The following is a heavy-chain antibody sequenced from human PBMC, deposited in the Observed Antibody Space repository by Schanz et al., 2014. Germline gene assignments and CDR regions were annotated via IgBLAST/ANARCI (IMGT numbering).Heavy chain of an antibody. J-gene: IGHJ3*02. CDR2: INSDGSST. CDR3: SRSPDIVVVPAANDAFDI. Sequence: VQLVESGGGLVQPGGSLRLSCAASGFTFSSYWMHWVRQAPGKGLVWVSHINSDGSSTSYADSVKGRFTISRDNAKNTLYLQMNSLRAEDTAVYFCSRSPDIVVVPAANDAFDIWGQGTMVTVSS. D-gene: IGHD2-2*01. V-gene: IGHV3-74*01. CDR1: GFTFSSYW.